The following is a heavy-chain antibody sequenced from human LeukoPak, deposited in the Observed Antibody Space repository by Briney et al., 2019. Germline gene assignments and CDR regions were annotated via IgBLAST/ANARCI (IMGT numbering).Heavy chain of an antibody. CDR2: IYSGGST. D-gene: IGHD1-1*01. CDR3: ARKTDHQTGGDY. CDR1: GFSVSRNY. J-gene: IGHJ4*02. Sequence: PGRSLRLSCAASGFSVSRNYMTWVRQAPGEGLEWVSLIYSGGSTSYADSVKGRFTISRDNSKNTLYLQMNSLRAEDTAVHYCARKTDHQTGGDYWGQGTLVTVSS. V-gene: IGHV3-66*01.